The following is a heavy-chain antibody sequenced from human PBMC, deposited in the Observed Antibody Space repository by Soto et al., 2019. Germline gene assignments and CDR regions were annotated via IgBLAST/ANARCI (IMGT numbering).Heavy chain of an antibody. CDR3: FRLDKGSVARGYSYGPFDY. D-gene: IGHD5-18*01. J-gene: IGHJ4*02. CDR2: IYYIGST. Sequence: SETLSLTCTVSGGSIGSGDYFWNWIRQPPGKGLEWIGYIYYIGSTYYNPSLKSRVTISGDTSKNQFSLKLSSVTAADTAVYYCFRLDKGSVARGYSYGPFDYWGQGTLVTVSS. CDR1: GGSIGSGDYF. V-gene: IGHV4-30-4*01.